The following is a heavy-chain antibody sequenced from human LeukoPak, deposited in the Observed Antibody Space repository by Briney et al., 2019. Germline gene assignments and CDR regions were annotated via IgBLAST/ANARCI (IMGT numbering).Heavy chain of an antibody. D-gene: IGHD3-22*01. V-gene: IGHV1-69*04. CDR2: IIPILGIA. CDR1: GGTFSSYA. J-gene: IGHJ4*02. Sequence: SVKVSCKASGGTFSSYAISWVRQAPGQGLEWMGRIIPILGIANYAQKLQGRVTMTTDTSTSTAYMELRSLRSDDTAVYYCAREGYYDSSGYPPDYWGQGTLVTVSS. CDR3: AREGYYDSSGYPPDY.